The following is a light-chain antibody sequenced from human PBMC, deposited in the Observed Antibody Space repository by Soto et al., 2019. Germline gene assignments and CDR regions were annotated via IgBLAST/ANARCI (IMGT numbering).Light chain of an antibody. CDR1: QSVSSY. CDR2: GAS. V-gene: IGKV3-20*01. CDR3: QQYGTPPWT. J-gene: IGKJ1*01. Sequence: EIVLTQSPATLSLSPGERATLSCRASQSVSSYLAWYQQKPGQAPRLLIYGASTRATGIPARFSGSGSGTDFTLTISRLEPEDFAVYFCQQYGTPPWTFGLGTKVDI.